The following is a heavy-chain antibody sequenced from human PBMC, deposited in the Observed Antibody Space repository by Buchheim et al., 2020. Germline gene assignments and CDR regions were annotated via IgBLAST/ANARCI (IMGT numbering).Heavy chain of an antibody. CDR3: AREGGAVGATPQRPLDP. CDR2: IYYSGST. D-gene: IGHD1-26*01. J-gene: IGHJ5*02. V-gene: IGHV4-30-4*01. Sequence: QVQLQESGPGLVKPSQTLSLTCTVSGGSISSGDYYWSWIRQPPGKGLEWIGYIYYSGSTYYNPSLKSRVTISVDTSKNQFSLKLRAVTAADTAVYYCAREGGAVGATPQRPLDPWGQGTL. CDR1: GGSISSGDYY.